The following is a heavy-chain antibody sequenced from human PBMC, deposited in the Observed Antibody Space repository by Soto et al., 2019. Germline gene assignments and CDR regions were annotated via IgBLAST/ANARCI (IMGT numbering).Heavy chain of an antibody. Sequence: PSETLSLTCAVSGGSISSGGYYWGWIRQPPGKGLEWIGSIYYSGSTYYNPSLKCRVTISVDTSKNQFSLKLSSVTAADTAVYYCASFLDDFWSGSRDYWGQGTLDTVSS. V-gene: IGHV4-39*01. CDR2: IYYSGST. J-gene: IGHJ4*02. CDR1: GGSISSGGYY. D-gene: IGHD3-3*01. CDR3: ASFLDDFWSGSRDY.